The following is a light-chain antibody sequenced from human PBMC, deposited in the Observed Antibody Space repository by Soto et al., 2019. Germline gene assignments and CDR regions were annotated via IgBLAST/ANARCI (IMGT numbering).Light chain of an antibody. CDR1: QSVSSY. CDR2: DAS. Sequence: EIVLTQSPATLSLSPGERATLSCRASQSVSSYLAWYQQKPGQAPRLLIYDASNMATGIPARFSGSGSGTDFTLTISSLEPEDFAIYYCQQRSNWPLNFGRGTKVEIK. J-gene: IGKJ4*01. CDR3: QQRSNWPLN. V-gene: IGKV3-11*01.